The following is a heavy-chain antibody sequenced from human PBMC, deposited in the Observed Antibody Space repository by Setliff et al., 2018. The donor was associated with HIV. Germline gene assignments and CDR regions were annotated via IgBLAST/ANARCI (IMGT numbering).Heavy chain of an antibody. CDR3: VRDLAATNMVRGRLYHYYYMDV. V-gene: IGHV3-72*01. CDR1: GFTFKAYC. J-gene: IGHJ6*03. CDR2: SKNRVNSFAT. D-gene: IGHD3-10*01. Sequence: AGGSLRLSCAASGFTFKAYCVDWVRQAPGKGLEWVARSKNRVNSFATEYAASVKGRFTISRDESETSVYLQMNTLETEDTAVYYCVRDLAATNMVRGRLYHYYYMDVWGKGTPVTVSS.